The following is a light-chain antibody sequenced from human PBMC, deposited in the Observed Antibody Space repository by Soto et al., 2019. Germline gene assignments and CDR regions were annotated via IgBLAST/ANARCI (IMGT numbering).Light chain of an antibody. Sequence: EIVLTQSPGTLSLSPGERATLSCRASQSISSEYLAWYQQKPDQAPRLLIYGASSRATGIPDRFSGSGSGTDFTLTISRLEPEDFAVYYCHQYGSSPATFGQGTKVDIK. J-gene: IGKJ1*01. CDR3: HQYGSSPAT. CDR2: GAS. CDR1: QSISSEY. V-gene: IGKV3-20*01.